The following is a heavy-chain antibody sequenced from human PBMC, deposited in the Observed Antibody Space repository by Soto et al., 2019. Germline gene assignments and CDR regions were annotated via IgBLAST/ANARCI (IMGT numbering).Heavy chain of an antibody. D-gene: IGHD1-26*01. V-gene: IGHV1-24*01. Sequence: GASVKVSCKVPENTLTELTIDWFREAPGKGLEWMGHSAPEQGEPVYPQKFQGRVSMTEDPSTDTAYMELTSLRFEDTAVYFCAADRKIVGIIGAFDFWGQGTLVTVSS. CDR3: AADRKIVGIIGAFDF. CDR2: SAPEQGEP. J-gene: IGHJ4*02. CDR1: ENTLTELT.